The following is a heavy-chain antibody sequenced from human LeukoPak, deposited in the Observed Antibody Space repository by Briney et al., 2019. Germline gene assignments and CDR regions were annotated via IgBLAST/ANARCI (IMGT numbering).Heavy chain of an antibody. Sequence: SETLSLTCTVSGGSVSFYYWSWIRQPPGKGLEWIGYIFYNGSTNYNPSLKRRLSISVDTSKNQFSLKLSSVTAADTAVYYCARDLGFRDAFDIWGQGTMVTVSS. D-gene: IGHD6-25*01. J-gene: IGHJ3*02. CDR1: GGSVSFYY. CDR3: ARDLGFRDAFDI. V-gene: IGHV4-59*02. CDR2: IFYNGST.